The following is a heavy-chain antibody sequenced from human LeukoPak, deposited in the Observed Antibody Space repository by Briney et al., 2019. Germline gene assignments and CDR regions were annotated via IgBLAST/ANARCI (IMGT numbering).Heavy chain of an antibody. Sequence: GGSLRLSCAASGFTFSDYYMSWIRQAPGKGLEWVSYISSSTSYTYYADSVKGRFTISRDNSKNTLYLQMSSLRAEDTAMYYCVKDLHTHYYDSSGYSRFDYWGQGTLVTVSS. J-gene: IGHJ4*02. CDR3: VKDLHTHYYDSSGYSRFDY. V-gene: IGHV3-11*06. CDR2: ISSSTSYT. CDR1: GFTFSDYY. D-gene: IGHD3-22*01.